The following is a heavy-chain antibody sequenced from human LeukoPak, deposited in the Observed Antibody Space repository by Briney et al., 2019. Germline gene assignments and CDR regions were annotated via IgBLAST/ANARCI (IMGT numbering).Heavy chain of an antibody. CDR3: AKDRRVGYYDFWSGYSHAIDSDTEFDY. J-gene: IGHJ4*02. CDR2: ISGSGGST. D-gene: IGHD3-3*01. Sequence: PGGSLRLSCAASGFTFSSYAMSWVRQAPGKGLEWVSAISGSGGSTYYADSVKGRFTISRDNSKNTLYLQMNSLRAEDTAVYYCAKDRRVGYYDFWSGYSHAIDSDTEFDYWGQGTLVTVSS. CDR1: GFTFSSYA. V-gene: IGHV3-23*01.